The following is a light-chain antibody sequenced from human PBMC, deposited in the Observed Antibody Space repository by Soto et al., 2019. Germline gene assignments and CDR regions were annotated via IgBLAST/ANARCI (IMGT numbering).Light chain of an antibody. J-gene: IGKJ4*01. V-gene: IGKV3-15*01. CDR1: QGIGDT. CDR3: QRYNNWPLT. Sequence: EVVMTQSPATLSVSPGEGATLSCRASQGIGDTLAWYQHKPAQPPRLLIYDTSTKATGVPARVSGSRSGTAFTLTINSLQSEDFAVYYCQRYNNWPLTFGGGAKVESK. CDR2: DTS.